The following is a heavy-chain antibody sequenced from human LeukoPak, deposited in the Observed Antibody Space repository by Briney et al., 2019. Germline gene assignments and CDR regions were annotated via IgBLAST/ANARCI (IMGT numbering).Heavy chain of an antibody. CDR3: ARGPLFGGVIAHFDY. CDR2: IWYDGSNK. J-gene: IGHJ4*02. Sequence: GGSLRLSCAASGFTFSSYGMHWVRQAPGKGLEWVAVIWYDGSNKYYADSVKGRFTISRDNSKNTLYLQMNSLRAEDTAVYYCARGPLFGGVIAHFDYWGQGTLVTVSP. V-gene: IGHV3-33*01. CDR1: GFTFSSYG. D-gene: IGHD3-16*02.